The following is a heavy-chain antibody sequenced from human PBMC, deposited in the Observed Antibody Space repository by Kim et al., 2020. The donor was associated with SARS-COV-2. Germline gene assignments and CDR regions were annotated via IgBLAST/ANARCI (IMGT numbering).Heavy chain of an antibody. CDR2: IYYSGST. Sequence: SETLSLTCTVSGDSISNDKYYWTWIRQHPGKGLEWMGYIYYSGSTYYNPSLKSRVTISEDTSKNQFFLNLNSVTVADSAVYYCARGRIGENWFDPWGQGTLVSVSS. J-gene: IGHJ5*02. CDR1: GDSISNDKYY. CDR3: ARGRIGENWFDP. V-gene: IGHV4-31*03.